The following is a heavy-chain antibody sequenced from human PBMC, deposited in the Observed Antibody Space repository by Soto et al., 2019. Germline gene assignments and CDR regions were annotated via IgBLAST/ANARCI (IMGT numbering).Heavy chain of an antibody. Sequence: EVQLVESGGGLVQPGGSLRLSCAASGFTFSSYSMNWVRQAPGKGREWVSYISSSSSTIYYADSVKGRFTISRDNAKNSLYLQMNSLRAEDTAVYYCARDRKSGRFDYWGQGTLVTVSS. V-gene: IGHV3-48*01. CDR2: ISSSSSTI. CDR1: GFTFSSYS. J-gene: IGHJ4*02. D-gene: IGHD6-25*01. CDR3: ARDRKSGRFDY.